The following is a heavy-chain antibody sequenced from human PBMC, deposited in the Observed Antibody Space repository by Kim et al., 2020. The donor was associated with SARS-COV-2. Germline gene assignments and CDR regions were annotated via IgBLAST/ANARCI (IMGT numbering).Heavy chain of an antibody. Sequence: SVKVSCKASGGTFSSYAISWVRQAPGQGLEWMGGIIPIFGTANYAQKFQGRVTITADESTSTAYMELSSLRSEDTAVYYCARARVMADYYDSSGYYDAFDIWGQGTMVTVSS. D-gene: IGHD3-22*01. CDR1: GGTFSSYA. V-gene: IGHV1-69*13. CDR2: IIPIFGTA. CDR3: ARARVMADYYDSSGYYDAFDI. J-gene: IGHJ3*02.